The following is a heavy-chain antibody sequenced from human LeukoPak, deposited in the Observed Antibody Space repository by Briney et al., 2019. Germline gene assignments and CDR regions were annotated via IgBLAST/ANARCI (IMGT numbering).Heavy chain of an antibody. D-gene: IGHD3-22*01. V-gene: IGHV3-11*01. Sequence: GGSLRLSCAASGFTFSDYYMSWIRQAPGKGLEWVSYISSSGSTIYYVASVKGRFTISRDNAKNSLYLQMNSLRAEDTAVYYCAREGEYDSSGYDYWGQGTLVTVSS. CDR1: GFTFSDYY. CDR2: ISSSGSTI. CDR3: AREGEYDSSGYDY. J-gene: IGHJ4*02.